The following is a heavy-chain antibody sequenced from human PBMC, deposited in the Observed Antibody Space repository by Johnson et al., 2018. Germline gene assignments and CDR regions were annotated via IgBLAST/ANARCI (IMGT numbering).Heavy chain of an antibody. CDR2: IYYGGRT. D-gene: IGHD2-2*02. CDR3: ARDLYAMMVFDI. V-gene: IGHV4-59*01. CDR1: GGSINNYY. Sequence: QVQLQESGPGLVKPSETLSLSCTVSGGSINNYYWSWIRQPPGKGLEWIGYIYYGGRTDYSPSLKSRVTISVDMSKSQFSLNLSSVTAADTAVYFCARDLYAMMVFDIWGPGTMVTVSS. J-gene: IGHJ3*02.